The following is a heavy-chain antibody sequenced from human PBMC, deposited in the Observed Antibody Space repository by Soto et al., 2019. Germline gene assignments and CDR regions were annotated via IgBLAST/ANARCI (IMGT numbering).Heavy chain of an antibody. CDR3: AKGGYYSLFDI. CDR2: ISGSGGRT. J-gene: IGHJ3*02. CDR1: GFPFSSYA. D-gene: IGHD3-16*01. V-gene: IGHV3-23*01. Sequence: EMQLLESGGGLVQPGGSLRLSCVASGFPFSSYAMSWVRQTPGKGLEWVSGISGSGGRTYYADSVKGRFTISRDNSNNTLSLQMHSLRVGDTAVYFCAKGGYYSLFDIWGQGTMVTVSA.